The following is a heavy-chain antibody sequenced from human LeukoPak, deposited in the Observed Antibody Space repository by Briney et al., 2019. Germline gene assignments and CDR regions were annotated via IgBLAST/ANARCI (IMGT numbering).Heavy chain of an antibody. CDR2: INSDGSST. V-gene: IGHV3-74*01. D-gene: IGHD6-6*01. CDR3: ARVWSASSNDY. CDR1: GFSFNTYW. J-gene: IGHJ4*02. Sequence: GGSLRPSCAASGFSFNTYWMYWVRQAPGKGLVWVSRINSDGSSTTYADSVKGRFTVSRDNSKNTLYLQMNSLRVEDTAEYYCARVWSASSNDYWGQGTLVTVSS.